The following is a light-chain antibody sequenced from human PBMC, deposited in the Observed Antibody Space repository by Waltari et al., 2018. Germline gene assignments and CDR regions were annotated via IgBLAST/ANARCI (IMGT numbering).Light chain of an antibody. CDR1: QSVSSSY. V-gene: IGKV3-20*01. J-gene: IGKJ5*01. CDR2: GAS. CDR3: QQYGSSYT. Sequence: TLSCRASQSVSSSYLAWYQQKPGQAPRLLIYGASSRATGIPDRFSGSGSGTDFTLTISRLEPEDFAVYYCQQYGSSYTFGQGTRLEIK.